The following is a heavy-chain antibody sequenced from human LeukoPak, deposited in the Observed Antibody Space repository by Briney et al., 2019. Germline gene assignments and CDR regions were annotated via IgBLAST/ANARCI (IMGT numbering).Heavy chain of an antibody. D-gene: IGHD3-3*01. V-gene: IGHV1-18*01. CDR1: GYTFTSYG. Sequence: ASVKVSCKASGYTFTSYGISWVRQAPGQGLEWMGWISAYNGNTNYAQKLQGRVTMTTDTSTSTAYMELRSLRSDDTAVYYCARDSIPITIFGVVIIGWFDPWGQGTLVTVSS. J-gene: IGHJ5*02. CDR2: ISAYNGNT. CDR3: ARDSIPITIFGVVIIGWFDP.